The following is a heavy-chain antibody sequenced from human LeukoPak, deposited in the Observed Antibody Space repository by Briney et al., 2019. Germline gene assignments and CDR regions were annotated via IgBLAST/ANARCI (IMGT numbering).Heavy chain of an antibody. V-gene: IGHV4-59*01. J-gene: IGHJ6*03. CDR3: ARVGGAGKYYYYYMDV. Sequence: SETLSLTCTVSGGSISSYYWSWIRQPPGKGLEWIGYIYYSGSTNYNPSLKSRVTISVDTSKNQFSLKLSSVTAADTAVYYCARVGGAGKYYYYYMDVWGKGTTVTISS. CDR1: GGSISSYY. D-gene: IGHD3-10*01. CDR2: IYYSGST.